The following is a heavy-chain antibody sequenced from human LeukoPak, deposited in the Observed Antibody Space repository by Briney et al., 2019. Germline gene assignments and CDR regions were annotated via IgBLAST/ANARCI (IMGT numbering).Heavy chain of an antibody. Sequence: SETLSLTCTVSGGSISNSDYYWNWIRRPPGTGLEWIGRISYTGSTYYNPSLKSRVTMSVDTSKNRFSLDLTSVTAGDTGVYYCARHAIPAEGSFDPWGQGTLVTVSS. D-gene: IGHD6-13*01. J-gene: IGHJ5*02. CDR1: GGSISNSDYY. CDR2: ISYTGST. V-gene: IGHV4-39*01. CDR3: ARHAIPAEGSFDP.